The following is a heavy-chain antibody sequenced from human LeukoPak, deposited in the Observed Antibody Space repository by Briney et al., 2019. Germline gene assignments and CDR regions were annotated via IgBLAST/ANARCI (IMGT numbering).Heavy chain of an antibody. D-gene: IGHD3-10*01. CDR3: ARGLTMVRGVWTNDAFDI. Sequence: SETLSLTCTVSGGSISSHYWSWIRQPPGKGLEWIGYIYYSGTTNYNPSLKSRVTISVDTSKNQFSLKLSSVTAADTAVYYCARGLTMVRGVWTNDAFDIWGQGTMVTVSS. CDR1: GGSISSHY. V-gene: IGHV4-59*11. J-gene: IGHJ3*02. CDR2: IYYSGTT.